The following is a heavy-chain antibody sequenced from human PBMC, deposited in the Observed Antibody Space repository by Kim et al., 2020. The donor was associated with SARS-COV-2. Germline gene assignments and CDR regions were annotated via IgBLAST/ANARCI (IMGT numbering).Heavy chain of an antibody. CDR1: GFTFDDYA. CDR2: ISWNSGSI. CDR3: AKEHYCSGGSCYSGFDY. V-gene: IGHV3-9*01. J-gene: IGHJ4*01. D-gene: IGHD2-15*01. Sequence: GGSLRLSCAASGFTFDDYAMHWVRQAPGKGLEWVSGISWNSGSIGYADSVKGRFTISRDNAKNSLYLQMNSLRAEDTALYYCAKEHYCSGGSCYSGFDY.